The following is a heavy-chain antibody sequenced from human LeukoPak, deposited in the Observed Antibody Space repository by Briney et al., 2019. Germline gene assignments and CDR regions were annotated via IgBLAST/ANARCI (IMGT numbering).Heavy chain of an antibody. D-gene: IGHD6-13*01. CDR2: IKQDGSEQ. V-gene: IGHV3-7*04. CDR3: ARTLLSYSSSWYYFDY. J-gene: IGHJ4*02. Sequence: PGGSLRPSCAASGFTFSSYLISCVRQAPAKGLEWVANIKQDGSEQYYVDSVKGRFNISRDNAKNSLYLQMTSLRAEDTAVYYCARTLLSYSSSWYYFDYWGQGTLVTGSS. CDR1: GFTFSSYL.